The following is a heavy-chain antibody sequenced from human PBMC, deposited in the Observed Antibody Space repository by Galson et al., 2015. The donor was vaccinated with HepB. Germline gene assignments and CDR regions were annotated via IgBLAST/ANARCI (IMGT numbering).Heavy chain of an antibody. V-gene: IGHV3-11*03. Sequence: SLRLSCAASGFTFSDYYMSWIRQAPGKGLEWVSYISSSSSYTNYADSVKGRFTISRDNAKNSLYLQMNSLRAEDTAVYYCARSSNGDYSWFDPWGQGTLVTVSS. CDR2: ISSSSSYT. CDR3: ARSSNGDYSWFDP. D-gene: IGHD4-17*01. CDR1: GFTFSDYY. J-gene: IGHJ5*02.